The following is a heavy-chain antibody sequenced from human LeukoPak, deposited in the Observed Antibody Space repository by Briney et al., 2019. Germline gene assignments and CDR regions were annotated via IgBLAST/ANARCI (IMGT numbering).Heavy chain of an antibody. J-gene: IGHJ6*02. CDR1: GFTFSGYG. CDR3: ARDTYYYGMDV. V-gene: IGHV3-33*01. CDR2: IWYDGSNK. Sequence: GGSLRLSCAASGFTFSGYGMHWVRQAPGKGLEWVAVIWYDGSNKYYADSVKGRFTISRDNSKNTLYLQMNSLRAEDTAVYYCARDTYYYGMDVWGQGTTVTVSS.